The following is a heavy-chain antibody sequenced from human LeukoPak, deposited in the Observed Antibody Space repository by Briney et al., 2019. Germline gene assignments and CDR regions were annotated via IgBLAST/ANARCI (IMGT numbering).Heavy chain of an antibody. CDR2: INHSGST. D-gene: IGHD5-24*01. Sequence: PSETLSLTCAVYGGSFSGYYWSWIRQPPGKGLEWIGEINHSGSTNYNPSLKRRVTISVDTSKNQFSLKLSSVTAADTAVYYCAREIEMATPNPPPFDYWGQGTLVTVSS. CDR1: GGSFSGYY. CDR3: AREIEMATPNPPPFDY. J-gene: IGHJ4*02. V-gene: IGHV4-34*01.